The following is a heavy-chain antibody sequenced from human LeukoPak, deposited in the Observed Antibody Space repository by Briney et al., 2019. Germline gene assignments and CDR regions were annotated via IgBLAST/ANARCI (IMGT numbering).Heavy chain of an antibody. V-gene: IGHV3-23*01. D-gene: IGHD1-7*01. CDR1: GFTFSSYA. J-gene: IGHJ4*02. CDR2: ISGSDNST. Sequence: QPGGSLRLSCAASGFTFSSYAMSWVRQAPGKGLEWVSVISGSDNSTYYADSVKGRFTISRDNSRNTLYLQMNSLRAEDTAVYYCARDLRRGTGTWRTTLNDYWGQGTLVTVSS. CDR3: ARDLRRGTGTWRTTLNDY.